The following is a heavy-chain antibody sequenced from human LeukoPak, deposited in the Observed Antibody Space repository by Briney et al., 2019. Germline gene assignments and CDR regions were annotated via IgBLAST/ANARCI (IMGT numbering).Heavy chain of an antibody. CDR2: IYSGGST. D-gene: IGHD4-17*01. Sequence: PGGSLRLSCAASGFTVSSNCMSWVRQGPGKGLEWVSVIYSGGSTYYADSVKGRFTISRDNSKNTLYLQMNSLRAEDTAVYYCARTDMTTVDYWGQGTLVTVSS. V-gene: IGHV3-66*01. CDR3: ARTDMTTVDY. CDR1: GFTVSSNC. J-gene: IGHJ4*02.